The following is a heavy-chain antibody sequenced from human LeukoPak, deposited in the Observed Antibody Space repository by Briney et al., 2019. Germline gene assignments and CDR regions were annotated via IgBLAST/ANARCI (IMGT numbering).Heavy chain of an antibody. CDR3: ARDPLYYYDSSGYYGWFDP. V-gene: IGHV1-18*01. Sequence: ASVRVSCKASGYTFTSYGISWVRQAPGPGLEWMGWISAYNGNTNYAQKLQGRVTMTTDTSTSTAYMELRSLRSDDTAVYYCARDPLYYYDSSGYYGWFDPWGQGTLVTVSS. CDR1: GYTFTSYG. J-gene: IGHJ5*02. CDR2: ISAYNGNT. D-gene: IGHD3-22*01.